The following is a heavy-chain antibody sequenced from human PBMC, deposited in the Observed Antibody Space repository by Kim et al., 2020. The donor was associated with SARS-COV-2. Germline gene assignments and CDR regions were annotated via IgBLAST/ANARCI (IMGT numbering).Heavy chain of an antibody. J-gene: IGHJ3*02. D-gene: IGHD3-10*01. Sequence: ASVKVSCKASGYTFTTYGFSWVRQAPGQGLEWMGWISAYNGNTNYAQRFEGRVTMTTDTYTSTAYMELRSLRSDDTAVYYCARDLILRGVRVFDIWGQGTMVTVSS. CDR2: ISAYNGNT. V-gene: IGHV1-18*01. CDR3: ARDLILRGVRVFDI. CDR1: GYTFTTYG.